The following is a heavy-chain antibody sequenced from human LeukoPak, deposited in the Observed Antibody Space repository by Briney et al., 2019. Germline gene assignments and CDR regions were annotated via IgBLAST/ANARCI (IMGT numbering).Heavy chain of an antibody. Sequence: ESSETLSLTCTVSGGSISSGDYYWSWIRQPPGKGLEWIGYIYYSGSTYYNQSLKSRVTISVDTSKNQFSLKLSSVTAADTAVYYCASLDSSGYYFLDYWGQGTLVTVSS. J-gene: IGHJ4*02. CDR1: GGSISSGDYY. V-gene: IGHV4-30-4*08. D-gene: IGHD3-22*01. CDR2: IYYSGST. CDR3: ASLDSSGYYFLDY.